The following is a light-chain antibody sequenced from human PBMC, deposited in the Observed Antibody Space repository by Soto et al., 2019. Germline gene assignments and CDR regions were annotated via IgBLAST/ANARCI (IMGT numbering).Light chain of an antibody. J-gene: IGLJ2*01. V-gene: IGLV2-11*01. CDR2: DFT. CDR3: CSYAGSYVV. Sequence: QSALTQPRSVSGSPGQSVAISCTGTSSDVGGHSYVSWYQHHPGKAPKLIIYDFTKRPSGVPDRLSGSKSGITASLTISGLQAEDEGDYYCCSYAGSYVVFGGGTKLTVL. CDR1: SSDVGGHSY.